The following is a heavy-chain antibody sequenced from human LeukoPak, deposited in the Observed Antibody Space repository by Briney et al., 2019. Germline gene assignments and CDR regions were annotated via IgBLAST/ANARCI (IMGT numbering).Heavy chain of an antibody. CDR2: IWYDGSNK. CDR3: ARDRGYSYGPLAD. V-gene: IGHV3-33*08. J-gene: IGHJ4*02. CDR1: GFTFSSYA. D-gene: IGHD5-18*01. Sequence: GGSLRLSCAASGFTFSSYAMSWVRQAPGKGLEWVAVIWYDGSNKYYADSVKGRFTISRDNSKNTLYLQMNSLRAEDTAVYYCARDRGYSYGPLADWGQGTLVTVSS.